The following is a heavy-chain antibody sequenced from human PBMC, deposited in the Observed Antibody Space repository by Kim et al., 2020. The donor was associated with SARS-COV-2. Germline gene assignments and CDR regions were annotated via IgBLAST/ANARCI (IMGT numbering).Heavy chain of an antibody. V-gene: IGHV3-21*01. J-gene: IGHJ4*02. CDR2: ISSSSSYI. CDR3: VRDPAYCSGGSCYPT. Sequence: GGSLRLSCAASGFTFSSYSMNWVRQAPGKGLEWVSSISSSSSYIYYADSVKGRFTISRDNAKSSLYLQMNSLRAEDTAVYYCVRDPAYCSGGSCYPTWGQGTLVTVSS. CDR1: GFTFSSYS. D-gene: IGHD2-15*01.